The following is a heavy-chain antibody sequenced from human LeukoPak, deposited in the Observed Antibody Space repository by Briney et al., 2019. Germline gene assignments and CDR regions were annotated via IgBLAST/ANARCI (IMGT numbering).Heavy chain of an antibody. Sequence: GGSLRLSCSASGFIFNTFGMNWVRQAPGKGLEWVSSISSGSGSMFYIDSVRARFTISRDNARNSLYLQMNSLRVEDTAVYYCLRGDRRDFWGQGTLVTVSS. J-gene: IGHJ4*02. V-gene: IGHV3-21*01. CDR2: ISSGSGSM. CDR1: GFIFNTFG. CDR3: LRGDRRDF.